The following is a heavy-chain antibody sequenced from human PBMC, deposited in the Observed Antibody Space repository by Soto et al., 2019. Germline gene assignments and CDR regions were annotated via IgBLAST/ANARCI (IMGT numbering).Heavy chain of an antibody. CDR3: ARAGIVKSSYATDV. CDR2: IYHSGST. CDR1: GGSIGVDS. V-gene: IGHV4-59*01. D-gene: IGHD2-8*01. Sequence: SETLSLTCTVSGGSIGVDSWSWIRQSPGKGLDFIGYIYHSGSTNYNPSLKSRVTISMDTSKNKFSLRLSSVTAADTAVYYCARAGIVKSSYATDVWRKGSTFTVSS. J-gene: IGHJ6*04.